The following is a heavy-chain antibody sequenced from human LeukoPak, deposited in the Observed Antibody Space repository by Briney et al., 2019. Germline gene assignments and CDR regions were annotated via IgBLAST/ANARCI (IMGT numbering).Heavy chain of an antibody. CDR1: GFTVSRNY. CDR2: IYSGGST. D-gene: IGHD1-26*01. V-gene: IGHV3-53*01. CDR3: ARDKVGAAPGF. Sequence: PGGSLRLSCAASGFTVSRNYMSWVRESPGKGGEWVSVIYSGGSTYYADSVKGRFTISRDNSKNTLYLQMNSLRAEDTAVYYCARDKVGAAPGFWGQGTLVTVSS. J-gene: IGHJ4*02.